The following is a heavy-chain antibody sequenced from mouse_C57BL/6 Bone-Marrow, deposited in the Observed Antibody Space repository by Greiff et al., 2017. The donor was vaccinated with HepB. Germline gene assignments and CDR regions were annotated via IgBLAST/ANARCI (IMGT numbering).Heavy chain of an antibody. J-gene: IGHJ3*01. D-gene: IGHD1-1*01. CDR1: GYTFTDHT. CDR2: IYPRDGST. Sequence: VKLQESDAELVKPGASVKISCKVSGYTFTDHTIHWMKQRPEQGLEWIGYIYPRDGSTKYNEKFKGKATLTADKSSSTAYMQLNSLTSEDSAVYFCARHYYGSSPFAYWGQGTLVTVSA. V-gene: IGHV1-78*01. CDR3: ARHYYGSSPFAY.